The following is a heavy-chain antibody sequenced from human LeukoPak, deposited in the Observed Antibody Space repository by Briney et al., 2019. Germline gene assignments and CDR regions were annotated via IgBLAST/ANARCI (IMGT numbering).Heavy chain of an antibody. CDR2: ISGSSTYI. J-gene: IGHJ1*01. CDR3: ARAGYSMDTEYFQH. D-gene: IGHD5-18*01. V-gene: IGHV3-21*01. Sequence: PGGSLRLSCAGSGFTFSAYSMNWVRQAPGKGLEWVSSISGSSTYIYYADSVKGRFTISRDNAKSSLYLQMNSLRAEDTAVYYCARAGYSMDTEYFQHWGQGTLVTVPS. CDR1: GFTFSAYS.